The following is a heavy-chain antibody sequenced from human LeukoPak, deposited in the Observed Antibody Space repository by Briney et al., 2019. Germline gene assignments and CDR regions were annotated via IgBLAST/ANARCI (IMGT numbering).Heavy chain of an antibody. J-gene: IGHJ5*02. V-gene: IGHV1-2*02. CDR3: ARAYSTWDWFDP. CDR2: INPYSGST. D-gene: IGHD6-13*01. Sequence: ASVKVSCKPSLYTFIDYFMHWVRQAPGRGVEGMGWINPYSGSTSYTRKVQGRVTMTRDTSIRTAYRELSRLRSDDTAIYYCARAYSTWDWFDPWGQGPLVSVSS. CDR1: LYTFIDYF.